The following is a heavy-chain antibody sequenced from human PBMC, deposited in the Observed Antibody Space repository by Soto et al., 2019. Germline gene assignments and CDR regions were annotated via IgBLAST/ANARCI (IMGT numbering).Heavy chain of an antibody. J-gene: IGHJ5*02. CDR2: IDHSGYT. CDR3: ARVRDWFDP. D-gene: IGHD3-3*01. Sequence: PSLPCAVYGGSFSGYYWNWIRQPPGKGLEWIGEIDHSGYTNYNPSLKSRVTISVDTSKNHFSLRLTSVTAADTAVYYCARVRDWFDPWGHGTLVTVSS. CDR1: GGSFSGYY. V-gene: IGHV4-34*01.